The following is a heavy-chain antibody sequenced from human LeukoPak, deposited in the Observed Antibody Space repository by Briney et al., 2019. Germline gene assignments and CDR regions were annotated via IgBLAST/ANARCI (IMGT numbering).Heavy chain of an antibody. D-gene: IGHD2-2*01. J-gene: IGHJ6*03. CDR2: INHSGRT. CDR3: ARRGWDIVVVPAFPDYYYYYMDV. V-gene: IGHV4-34*01. CDR1: GGSFSGYY. Sequence: SETLSLTCAVYGGSFSGYYWSWIRQPPGKGLEWIGEINHSGRTNYNPSLKSRVTISVDTSKNQFSLKLSSVTAADTAVYYCARRGWDIVVVPAFPDYYYYYMDVWGKGTTVTVSS.